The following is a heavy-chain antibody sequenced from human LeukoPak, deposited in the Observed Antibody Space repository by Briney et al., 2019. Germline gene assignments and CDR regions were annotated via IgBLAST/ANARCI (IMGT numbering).Heavy chain of an antibody. V-gene: IGHV1-69*13. J-gene: IGHJ4*02. CDR3: ATPGYSSGWYYY. D-gene: IGHD6-19*01. CDR1: GYTFTGYY. Sequence: SVKVSCKASGYTFTGYYMHWVRQAPGQGLEWMGGIIPIFGTANYAQKFQGRVTITADESTSTAYMELSSLRSEDTAVYYCATPGYSSGWYYYWGQGTLVTVSS. CDR2: IIPIFGTA.